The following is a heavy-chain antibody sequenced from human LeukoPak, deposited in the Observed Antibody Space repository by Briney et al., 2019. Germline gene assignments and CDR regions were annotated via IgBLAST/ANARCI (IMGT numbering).Heavy chain of an antibody. CDR3: ARGLRVNRFWFDP. J-gene: IGHJ5*02. D-gene: IGHD5-12*01. CDR1: GYSFTTYW. Sequence: GESLKISCKTSGYSFTTYWIGWVRQATGQGLEWMGWMNPNSGNTGYAQKFQGRVTMTRNTSISTAYMELSSLRSEDTAVYYCARGLRVNRFWFDPWGQGTLVTVSS. CDR2: MNPNSGNT. V-gene: IGHV1-8*02.